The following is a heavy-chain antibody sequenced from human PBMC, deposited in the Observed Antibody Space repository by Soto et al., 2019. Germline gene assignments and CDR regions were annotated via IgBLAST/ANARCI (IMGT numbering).Heavy chain of an antibody. J-gene: IGHJ4*02. V-gene: IGHV4-31*03. CDR2: ISYSGST. D-gene: IGHD3-10*01. CDR3: AREWGVAVDY. CDR1: GGSISSPNYS. Sequence: QVQLQESGPGLVKPSQTLSLTCTVSGGSISSPNYSWSWIRQHPGKGLEWIAFISYSGSTYYNPSLRSRLTISVDTSTNHFSLKMTSVTAADTAVYYCAREWGVAVDYWGQGTLVTVSS.